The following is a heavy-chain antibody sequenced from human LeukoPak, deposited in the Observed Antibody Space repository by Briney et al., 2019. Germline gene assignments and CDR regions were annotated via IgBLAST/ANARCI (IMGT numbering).Heavy chain of an antibody. J-gene: IGHJ4*02. V-gene: IGHV4-61*02. D-gene: IGHD3-3*01. CDR3: AREEYDFWSGYQVY. CDR1: GGSISSGSYY. Sequence: SQTLSLTCTVSGGSISSGSYYWSWIRQPAGKGLEWIGRIYTSGSTNYNPSLKSRVTISVDTSRNQFSLKLSSVTAADTAVYYCAREEYDFWSGYQVYWGQGTLVTVSS. CDR2: IYTSGST.